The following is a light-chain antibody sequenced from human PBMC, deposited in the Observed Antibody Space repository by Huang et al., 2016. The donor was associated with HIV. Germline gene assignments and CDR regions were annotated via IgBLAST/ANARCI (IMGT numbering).Light chain of an antibody. J-gene: IGKJ1*01. V-gene: IGKV1-5*03. CDR1: QSIKNY. CDR2: KAS. Sequence: DVQMTQSPSTLSAYVGDRITITCRASQSIKNYLAWYQQKAGKAPVLLIYKASTLDSGVPSRFSGSGSGTTFTLTISNLQPDDFATYYCQQYDSYWTFGQGTKVE. CDR3: QQYDSYWT.